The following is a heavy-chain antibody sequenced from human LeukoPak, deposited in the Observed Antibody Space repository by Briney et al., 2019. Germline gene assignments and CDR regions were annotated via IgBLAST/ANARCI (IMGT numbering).Heavy chain of an antibody. V-gene: IGHV5-51*01. CDR2: IYPGGSET. D-gene: IGHD5-24*01. J-gene: IGHJ4*02. CDR3: ARASRDGYNQNFDH. CDR1: EYRFTSYW. Sequence: GESLKISCKGSEYRFTSYWNAWVRQRPGKGLEWMGIIYPGGSETRYDPSFQGQVTISADSSTSTAYLQWSSLRASDTAMYYCARASRDGYNQNFDHWGQGTLVTVSS.